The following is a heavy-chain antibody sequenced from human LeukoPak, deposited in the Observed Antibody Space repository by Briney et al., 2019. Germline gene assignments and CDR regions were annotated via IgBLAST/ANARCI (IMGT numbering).Heavy chain of an antibody. Sequence: GASVKVSCTTSGYTFTSYYMHWVRQAPGQGLEWMGIINPSGGSTSYAQKFQGRVTMTRDTSTSTVYMELSSLRSEDTAVYYCARDSAGTTGIYSYYSDYWGQGTLVTVSS. CDR3: ARDSAGTTGIYSYYSDY. CDR2: INPSGGST. CDR1: GYTFTSYY. V-gene: IGHV1-46*01. D-gene: IGHD4-11*01. J-gene: IGHJ4*02.